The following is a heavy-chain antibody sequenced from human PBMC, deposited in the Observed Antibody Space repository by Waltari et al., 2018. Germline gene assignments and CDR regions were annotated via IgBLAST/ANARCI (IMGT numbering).Heavy chain of an antibody. Sequence: QVQLQESGPGLVKPSETLSLPCTVSGGSISSYYWSWIRQPAGKGLEWIGRIYTSGSTNYNPSLKSRVTMSVDTSKNQFSLKLSSVTAADTAVYYCARDRGATRRPYYYYMDVWGKGTTVTISS. D-gene: IGHD1-26*01. V-gene: IGHV4-4*07. CDR2: IYTSGST. CDR3: ARDRGATRRPYYYYMDV. CDR1: GGSISSYY. J-gene: IGHJ6*03.